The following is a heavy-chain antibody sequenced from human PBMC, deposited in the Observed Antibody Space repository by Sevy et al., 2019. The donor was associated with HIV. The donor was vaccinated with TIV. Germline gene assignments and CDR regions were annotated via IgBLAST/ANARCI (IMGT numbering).Heavy chain of an antibody. Sequence: PGGSLRLSCAASRFTFKTYWMSWVRQAPGKGLEWVGNIKEDGSAKYYADSVRGRFTISRDNAKNSLYLQMGSLRVEDTAVYYCARDSPGYGGYSYWGQGTLVTVSS. J-gene: IGHJ4*01. CDR2: IKEDGSAK. CDR3: ARDSPGYGGYSY. CDR1: RFTFKTYW. D-gene: IGHD1-26*01. V-gene: IGHV3-7*01.